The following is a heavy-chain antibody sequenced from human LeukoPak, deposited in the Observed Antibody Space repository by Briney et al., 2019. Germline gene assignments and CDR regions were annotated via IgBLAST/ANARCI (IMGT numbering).Heavy chain of an antibody. CDR3: ARHEVLGYCSGGSCGAFDI. V-gene: IGHV5-51*01. CDR2: IYPGDSDT. D-gene: IGHD2-15*01. Sequence: GESLKISCKGSGYSFTSYWIGWVRQMPGKDLEWMGIIYPGDSDTRYSPSFQGQVTISADKSISTAYLQWSSLKASDTAMYYCARHEVLGYCSGGSCGAFDIWGQGTMVTVSS. J-gene: IGHJ3*02. CDR1: GYSFTSYW.